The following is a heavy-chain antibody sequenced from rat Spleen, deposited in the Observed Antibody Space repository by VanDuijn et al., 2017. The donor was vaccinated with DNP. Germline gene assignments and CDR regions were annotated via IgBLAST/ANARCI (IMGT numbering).Heavy chain of an antibody. V-gene: IGHV5-58*01. CDR1: GFTFSSCW. D-gene: IGHD4-3*01. J-gene: IGHJ2*01. Sequence: EVQLVETGGGLVQPGRSLKLSCIASGFTFSSCWMYWFRQAPGKGLEWVSSISTDGGISFYSESVKGRFTVSRDNAKSTLYLQMNSLRSEDMATYYCVRWNSGHFDYWGQGVMVTVSS. CDR2: ISTDGGIS. CDR3: VRWNSGHFDY.